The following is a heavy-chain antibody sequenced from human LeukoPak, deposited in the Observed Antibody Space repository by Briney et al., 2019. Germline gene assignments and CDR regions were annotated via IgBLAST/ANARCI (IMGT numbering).Heavy chain of an antibody. CDR3: ARFGYVAAVDV. J-gene: IGHJ4*02. CDR1: GFSFSAYW. Sequence: PGGSLRLSCAASGFSFSAYWMTSVRQPPGTGLEWVVNINPAGSETYYVDPVKGRFSISRDNSKNLVHLQMNSLRAEDTAVYHCARFGYVAAVDVWGQGTPVTVSS. CDR2: INPAGSET. D-gene: IGHD2-15*01. V-gene: IGHV3-7*01.